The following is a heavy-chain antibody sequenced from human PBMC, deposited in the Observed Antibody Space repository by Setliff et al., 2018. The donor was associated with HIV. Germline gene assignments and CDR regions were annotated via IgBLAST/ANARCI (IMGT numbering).Heavy chain of an antibody. CDR3: AMSMTTYPVSRACDI. CDR1: GGTFSSYT. Sequence: SVKVSCKASGGTFSSYTISWVRQAPGQGLEWMGGIIPIFGTTNYAQKFQGRVAITADESTSTAYMELSSLRSEDTAVYYCAMSMTTYPVSRACDIWGQGTMVTVSS. V-gene: IGHV1-69*13. D-gene: IGHD4-4*01. J-gene: IGHJ3*02. CDR2: IIPIFGTT.